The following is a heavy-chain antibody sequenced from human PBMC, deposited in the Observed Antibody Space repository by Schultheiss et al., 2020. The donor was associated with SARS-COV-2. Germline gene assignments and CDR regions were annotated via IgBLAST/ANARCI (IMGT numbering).Heavy chain of an antibody. D-gene: IGHD2-2*01. J-gene: IGHJ6*02. CDR2: IWYDGSNK. CDR3: ARETSYAPPTYYYYGMDV. V-gene: IGHV3-33*01. Sequence: GGSLRLSCAASGFTFSSYGMHWVRQAPGKGLEWVAVIWYDGSNKYYADSVKGRFTISRDNSKNTLYLQMNSLRAEDTAVYYCARETSYAPPTYYYYGMDVWGQGTTVTVSS. CDR1: GFTFSSYG.